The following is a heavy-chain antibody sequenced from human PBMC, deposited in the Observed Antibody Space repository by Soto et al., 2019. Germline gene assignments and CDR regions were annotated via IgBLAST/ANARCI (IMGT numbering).Heavy chain of an antibody. V-gene: IGHV4-61*01. CDR1: GGSVGSGSYY. D-gene: IGHD2-2*01. CDR3: RISTRCYDDSCVDV. CDR2: IYYSGST. J-gene: IGHJ6*02. Sequence: PSETLSLTCTVSGGSVGSGSYYSSWIRQPQGKGLEWIGHIYYSGSTYYNPSLKSRVTISVDTSKSQFSLKVGSVTAADTAVYYCRISTRCYDDSCVDVWGQGRMGTVAS.